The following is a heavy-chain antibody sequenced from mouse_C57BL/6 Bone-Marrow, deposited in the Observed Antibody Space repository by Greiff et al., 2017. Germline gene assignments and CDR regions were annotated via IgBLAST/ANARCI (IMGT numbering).Heavy chain of an antibody. J-gene: IGHJ3*01. V-gene: IGHV5-15*01. D-gene: IGHD2-4*01. CDR2: ISNLAYST. CDR3: ARLFMITTGSTFAY. CDR1: GFTFSDYG. Sequence: DVMLVESGGGLVQPGGSLKLSCAASGFTFSDYGMAWVRQAPRKGPEWVAFISNLAYSTYYADTVTGRFTITRENAKNTLYLEMSSLRSEDTAMYYCARLFMITTGSTFAYWGQGTLVTVSA.